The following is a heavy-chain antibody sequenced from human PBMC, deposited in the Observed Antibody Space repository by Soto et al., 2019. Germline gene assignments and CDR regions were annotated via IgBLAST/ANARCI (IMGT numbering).Heavy chain of an antibody. CDR1: GYIFTAYS. CDR3: AREENCSDGVCYSEYFQR. D-gene: IGHD2-15*01. V-gene: IGHV1-46*01. CDR2: VNPSGGST. Sequence: QVQLVQSGAEVKKPGASVKVSCKASGYIFTAYSMHWVRQAPGQGLEWMGVVNPSGGSTNYAQKFRGKITTTRYTSTSTVYMDLSSLTSEDTAVYYCAREENCSDGVCYSEYFQRWGQGTLVTVSS. J-gene: IGHJ1*01.